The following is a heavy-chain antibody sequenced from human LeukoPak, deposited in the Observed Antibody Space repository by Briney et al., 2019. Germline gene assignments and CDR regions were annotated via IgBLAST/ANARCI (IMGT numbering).Heavy chain of an antibody. V-gene: IGHV4-38-2*01. D-gene: IGHD3-22*01. Sequence: SETLSLTCAVSSYSISSGYYWGWIRQPPGKGLEWIGSIYHSGSTYYNPSLKSRVTISVHTSKNQFSLKLTSVTAADTAVYFCARRVVTIGDDAFDIWGQGTMVTVSS. CDR2: IYHSGST. CDR3: ARRVVTIGDDAFDI. CDR1: SYSISSGYY. J-gene: IGHJ3*02.